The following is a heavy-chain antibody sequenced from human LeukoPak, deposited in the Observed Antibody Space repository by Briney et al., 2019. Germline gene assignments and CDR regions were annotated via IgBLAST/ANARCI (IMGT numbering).Heavy chain of an antibody. CDR2: ISSSSSYI. V-gene: IGHV3-21*01. J-gene: IGHJ4*02. Sequence: GGSLRLSCAASGFTFSSYSMNWVRQAPGKGLEWVSSISSSSSYIYYADSVKGRFTISRDNAKNSLYLQMNSLRAEDTAVYYCARVEMATIHLSNIFDYWGQGTLVTVSS. CDR3: ARVEMATIHLSNIFDY. D-gene: IGHD5-24*01. CDR1: GFTFSSYS.